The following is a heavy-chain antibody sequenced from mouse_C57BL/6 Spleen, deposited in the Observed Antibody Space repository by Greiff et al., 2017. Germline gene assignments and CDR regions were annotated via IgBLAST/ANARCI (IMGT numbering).Heavy chain of an antibody. CDR3: ARDGKGDWYFDV. Sequence: VQLQQPGAELVRPGTSVKLSCKASGYTFTSYWMHWVKQRPGQGLEWIGVIDPSDSYTNYNQKFKGKATLTVDTSSSTAYMQLSSLTSEDSAVYYCARDGKGDWYFDVWGTGTTVTVSS. CDR2: IDPSDSYT. J-gene: IGHJ1*03. CDR1: GYTFTSYW. V-gene: IGHV1-59*01. D-gene: IGHD2-1*01.